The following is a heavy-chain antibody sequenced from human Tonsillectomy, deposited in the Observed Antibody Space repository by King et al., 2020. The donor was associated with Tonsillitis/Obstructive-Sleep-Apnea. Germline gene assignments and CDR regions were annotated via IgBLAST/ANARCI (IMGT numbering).Heavy chain of an antibody. D-gene: IGHD2-15*01. CDR1: GYTFTSYD. V-gene: IGHV1-8*01. CDR2: MNPNSGNT. CDR3: ARGASGGIKVYYSYYYYLDF. Sequence: QLVQSGAEVKKPGASVKVSCKASGYTFTSYDINWVRQATGQGLEWTGWMNPNSGNTGYAQKFQGRVTMTRNTSISTAYMELSSLRSEDTAVYYCARGASGGIKVYYSYYYYLDFWGKGTPVTVSS. J-gene: IGHJ6*03.